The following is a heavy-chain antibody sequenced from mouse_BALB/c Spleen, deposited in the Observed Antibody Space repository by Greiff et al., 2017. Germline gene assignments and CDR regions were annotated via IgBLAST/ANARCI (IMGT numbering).Heavy chain of an antibody. CDR1: GYSITSGYY. CDR3: ARGGNYRYFDV. J-gene: IGHJ1*01. D-gene: IGHD1-1*01. Sequence: ESGPGLVKPSQSLSLTCSVTGYSITSGYYWNWIRQFPGNKLEWMGYISYDGSNNYNSSLKNRISITRDTSKNQFFLKLNSVTTEDTTTYYCARGGNYRYFDVWGAGTTVTVSS. CDR2: ISYDGSN. V-gene: IGHV3-6*02.